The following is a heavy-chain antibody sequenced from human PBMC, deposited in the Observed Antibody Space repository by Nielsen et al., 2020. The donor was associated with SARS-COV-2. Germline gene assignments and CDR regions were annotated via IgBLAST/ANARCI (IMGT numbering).Heavy chain of an antibody. CDR3: ARVSGWPDY. Sequence: RQAPGKGLEWIGEINHSGSTNYNPSLKSRVTISVDTSKNQFSLKLSSVTAADMAVYYCARVSGWPDYWGQGTLVTVSS. CDR2: INHSGST. D-gene: IGHD6-19*01. V-gene: IGHV4-34*01. J-gene: IGHJ4*02.